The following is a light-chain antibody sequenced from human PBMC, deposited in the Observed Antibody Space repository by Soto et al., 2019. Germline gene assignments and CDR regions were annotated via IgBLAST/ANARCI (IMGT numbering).Light chain of an antibody. CDR3: QQSYNNPFT. CDR2: AAS. Sequence: SHSPSYLSAPVGGRVTITCRATENINKYVSWYQHQPGKAPILLIYAASNLQGGVPSRFSGSGSGTHFTLTISSLQPEDFATYYCQQSYNNPFTFGPRVKVDI. CDR1: ENINKY. J-gene: IGKJ3*01. V-gene: IGKV1-39*01.